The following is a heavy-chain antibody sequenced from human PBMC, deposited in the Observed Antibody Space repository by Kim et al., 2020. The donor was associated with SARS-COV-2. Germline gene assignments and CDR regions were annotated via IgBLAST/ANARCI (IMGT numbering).Heavy chain of an antibody. CDR3: ARPYGGNFNYDAFDI. CDR1: GYSFTSYW. V-gene: IGHV5-51*01. J-gene: IGHJ3*02. Sequence: GESLKISCKGSGYSFTSYWIGWVRQMPGKGLEWMGIIYPGDSDTRYSPSFQGQVTISADKSISTAYLQWSSLKASDTAMYYCARPYGGNFNYDAFDIWGQGTMVTVSS. D-gene: IGHD2-21*01. CDR2: IYPGDSDT.